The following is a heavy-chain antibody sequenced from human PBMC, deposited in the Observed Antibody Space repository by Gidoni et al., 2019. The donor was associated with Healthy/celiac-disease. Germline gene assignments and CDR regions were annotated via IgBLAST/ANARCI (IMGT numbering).Heavy chain of an antibody. CDR2: ITHSGST. D-gene: IGHD3-22*01. Sequence: QVQLQQWGAGLLKPWETRSLTGAVSGGSFSGYYWSWIRQPPGMGLEWIGEITHSGSTNYNPSLKSRVTISVDTSKNQFSLKLSSVTAADTAVYYCARGGTRYYYDSSGYAFDIWGQGTMVTVSS. V-gene: IGHV4-34*01. CDR1: GGSFSGYY. J-gene: IGHJ3*02. CDR3: ARGGTRYYYDSSGYAFDI.